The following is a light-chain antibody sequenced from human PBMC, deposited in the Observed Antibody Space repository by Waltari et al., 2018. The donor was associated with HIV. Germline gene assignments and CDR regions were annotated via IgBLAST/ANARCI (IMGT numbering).Light chain of an antibody. J-gene: IGKJ5*01. CDR3: QQRSNWPRT. CDR1: QSVSSY. Sequence: EIVLTQSPATLSLPPGERATLSCRASQSVSSYLAWYQQKPGQAPRLLIYDASNRATDIPARFSGSGSGTDFTLTISSLEPEDFAVYYCQQRSNWPRTFGQGTRLEIK. CDR2: DAS. V-gene: IGKV3-11*01.